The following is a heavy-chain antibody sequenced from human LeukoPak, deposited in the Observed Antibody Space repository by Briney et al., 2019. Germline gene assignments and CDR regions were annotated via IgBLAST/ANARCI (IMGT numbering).Heavy chain of an antibody. Sequence: RSSETLSLTCTVSGDSISSYYWSWIRQPPEKGLEWIGYIFYSGSTNYNPSLKSRVTISVDTSKNQFSLKLSSVTAADTAVYYCARDNYDYVRGWFDPWGQGTLVTVSS. V-gene: IGHV4-59*01. CDR1: GDSISSYY. J-gene: IGHJ5*02. D-gene: IGHD3-16*01. CDR3: ARDNYDYVRGWFDP. CDR2: IFYSGST.